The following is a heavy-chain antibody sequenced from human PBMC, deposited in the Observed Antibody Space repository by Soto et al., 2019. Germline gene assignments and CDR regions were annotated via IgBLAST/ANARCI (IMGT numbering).Heavy chain of an antibody. J-gene: IGHJ5*02. V-gene: IGHV1-18*03. CDR3: ARGGQKNVYASFGP. D-gene: IGHD2-8*01. CDR1: GETFTSYC. CDR2: ISTYSGSTNT. Sequence: ASVKVSCKASGETFTSYCIAWVRQAPGQGLEWMGWISTYSGSTNTYHKKRFRGRFTRTSDISSNSMYLGRRSPAPDAMADCACARGGQKNVYASFGPWGQGTLVTVSS.